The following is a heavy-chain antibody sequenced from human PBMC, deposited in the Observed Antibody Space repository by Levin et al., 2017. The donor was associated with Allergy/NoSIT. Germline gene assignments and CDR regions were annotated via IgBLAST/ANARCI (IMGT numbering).Heavy chain of an antibody. J-gene: IGHJ5*01. CDR2: INHSGFT. CDR1: GGSISSGTYS. CDR3: ARGPPLAS. Sequence: SETLSLTCAVSGGSISSGTYSWSWIRQPPGQGLEWIGYINHSGFTYFKPSLESRVTISIDGPKNQFSLKLDTVTAADTAVYYCARGPPLASWGQGILVTVSS. V-gene: IGHV4-30-2*01.